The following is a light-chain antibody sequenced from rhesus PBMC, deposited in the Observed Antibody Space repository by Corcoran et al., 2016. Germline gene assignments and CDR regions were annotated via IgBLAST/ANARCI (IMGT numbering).Light chain of an antibody. V-gene: IGKV1S8*01. CDR3: QHYYESPYS. J-gene: IGKJ2*01. Sequence: DIQMTQSPSALSASLGDRVTISCRASQNISSNLAWYQQKQGKVPKVLIYAASSLQTGIPSRFSGSGSGTDFTLTIGGLQPEDSAGYYCQHYYESPYSFGQGTKVEI. CDR1: QNISSN. CDR2: AAS.